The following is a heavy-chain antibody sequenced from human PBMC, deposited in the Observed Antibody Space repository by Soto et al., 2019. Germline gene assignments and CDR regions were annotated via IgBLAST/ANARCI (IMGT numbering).Heavy chain of an antibody. D-gene: IGHD6-6*01. CDR1: GFTFSSYS. Sequence: EVQLVESGGGLVQPGGSLRLSCAASGFTFSSYSMNWVRQAPGKGLEWVSYISSGSITIYYADSVKGRFTISRDNAKNSLYLQKNRPRDEDTAVDLCARGGSSSGNGMDVWGQGTTVTVSS. CDR3: ARGGSSSGNGMDV. V-gene: IGHV3-48*02. CDR2: ISSGSITI. J-gene: IGHJ6*02.